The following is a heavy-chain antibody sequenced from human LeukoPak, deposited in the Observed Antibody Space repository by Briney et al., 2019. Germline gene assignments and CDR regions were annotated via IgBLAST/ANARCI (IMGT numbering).Heavy chain of an antibody. V-gene: IGHV4-59*01. CDR2: IYYSGST. J-gene: IGHJ6*03. CDR1: GGSISSYY. CDR3: ARGKAGGYYYYYYMDV. D-gene: IGHD3-10*01. Sequence: SGPTLVKPSETLSLTCTVSGGSISSYYWSWIRQPPGKGLEWIGYIYYSGSTNYNPSLKSRVTISVDTSKNQFSLKLSSVTAADTAVYYCARGKAGGYYYYYYMDVWGKGTTVTVSS.